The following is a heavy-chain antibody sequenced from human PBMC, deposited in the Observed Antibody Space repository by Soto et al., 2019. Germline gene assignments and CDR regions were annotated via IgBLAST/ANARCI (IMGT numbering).Heavy chain of an antibody. CDR3: ARCDGSATYCFFFAY. CDR2: IYSGGST. Sequence: PGGSLRLSCAASGFTFSTYSMSWVRQAPGKGLEWVSAIYSGGSTYYADSVKGRFTISRDNSRNTLYLQMNSLRAEDTAVYFCARCDGSATYCFFFAYWGQGTPVTVSS. J-gene: IGHJ4*02. D-gene: IGHD3-10*01. V-gene: IGHV3-66*01. CDR1: GFTFSTYS.